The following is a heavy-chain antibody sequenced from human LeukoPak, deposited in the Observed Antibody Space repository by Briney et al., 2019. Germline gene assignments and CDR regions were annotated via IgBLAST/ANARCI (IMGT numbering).Heavy chain of an antibody. CDR2: ISSSGRTI. Sequence: QPGGSLRLSCAGSGFTFSSYEMNWVRQAPGKGMEWVSYISSSGRTIYYADSVKGRFTISRDNAKNSLYLQMNSLRAEDTAVYYCARVYSSGNDYWGQGTLVTVSS. D-gene: IGHD6-19*01. J-gene: IGHJ4*02. V-gene: IGHV3-48*03. CDR1: GFTFSSYE. CDR3: ARVYSSGNDY.